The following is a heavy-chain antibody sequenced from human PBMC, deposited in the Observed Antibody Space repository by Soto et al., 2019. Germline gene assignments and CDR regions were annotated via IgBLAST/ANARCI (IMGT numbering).Heavy chain of an antibody. CDR3: ARDFTGKYYYYYYYMDV. V-gene: IGHV3-66*01. CDR2: IYSGGST. CDR1: GFTVSSNY. D-gene: IGHD3-16*01. J-gene: IGHJ6*03. Sequence: TGGSLRLSCAASGFTVSSNYMSWVRQAPGKGLEWVSVIYSGGSTYYADSVKGRFTISRDNSKNTLYLQMNSLRAEDTAVYYCARDFTGKYYYYYYYMDVWGKGTTVTVSS.